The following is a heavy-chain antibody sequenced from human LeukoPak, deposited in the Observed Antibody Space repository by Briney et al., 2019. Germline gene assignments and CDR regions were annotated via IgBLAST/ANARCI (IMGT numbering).Heavy chain of an antibody. CDR3: AGGSGSYPVIRGRVYFEY. CDR1: GGSFSGYY. D-gene: IGHD1-26*01. J-gene: IGHJ4*02. Sequence: PSETLSLTCAVYGGSFSGYYWSWIRQPPGKGLEWIGEINHSGSTNYNPSLNSRVTISVHTSKDQFSLKLSSVTAADTAVYCCAGGSGSYPVIRGRVYFEYWGQRTPVTVSS. V-gene: IGHV4-34*01. CDR2: INHSGST.